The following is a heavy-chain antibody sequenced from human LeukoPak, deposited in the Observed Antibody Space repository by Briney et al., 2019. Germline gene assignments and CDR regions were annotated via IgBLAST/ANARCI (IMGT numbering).Heavy chain of an antibody. CDR2: IYTSGST. J-gene: IGHJ4*02. Sequence: SETLSLTCTVSGGSISSGSYYWSWIRQPAGEGLEWIGRIYTSGSTNYNPSLKSRVTISVDTSKNQFSLKLSSVTAADTAVYYCASSRDRDGYSDWGQGTLVTVSS. V-gene: IGHV4-61*02. CDR1: GGSISSGSYY. D-gene: IGHD5-24*01. CDR3: ASSRDRDGYSD.